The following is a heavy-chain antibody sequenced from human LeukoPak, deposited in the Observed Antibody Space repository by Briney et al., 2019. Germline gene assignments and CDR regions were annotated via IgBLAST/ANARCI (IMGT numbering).Heavy chain of an antibody. D-gene: IGHD2-2*01. CDR1: GGSPSSSSYY. CDR3: ARAIGDIVVVPAAMDSNYLFDY. J-gene: IGHJ4*02. CDR2: IYYSGST. V-gene: IGHV4-39*07. Sequence: SETLSLTCSVSGGSPSSSSYYWGWLRQPPGKGLEWLGSIYYSGSTYYNPSLKSRVTISVDTSKNQFSLKLSSVTAADTAVYYCARAIGDIVVVPAAMDSNYLFDYWGQGTLVTVSS.